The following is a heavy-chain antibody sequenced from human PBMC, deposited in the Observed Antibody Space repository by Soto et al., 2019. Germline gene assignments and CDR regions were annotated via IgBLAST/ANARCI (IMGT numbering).Heavy chain of an antibody. CDR1: EDTFTNYA. V-gene: IGHV1-69*06. D-gene: IGHD3-22*01. CDR2: ITPVFGAA. J-gene: IGHJ2*01. Sequence: QVELVQSGAEVKKPGSSVKVSCQASEDTFTNYAISWVRQAPGQGLEWMGGITPVFGAANYAQKFQGRANITTDTSVNTVNWEIRSPSAEDYGAYKYSSTKYDNGAYYYCSMGLWGRGTLVTVSS. CDR3: SSTKYDNGAYYYCSMGL.